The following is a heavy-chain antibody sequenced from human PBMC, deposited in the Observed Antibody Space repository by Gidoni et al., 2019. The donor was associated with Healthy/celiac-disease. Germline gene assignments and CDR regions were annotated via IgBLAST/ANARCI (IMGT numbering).Heavy chain of an antibody. J-gene: IGHJ5*02. CDR1: GFTFGDYA. D-gene: IGHD2-2*01. V-gene: IGHV3-49*03. CDR3: TVDIVVVPAAIDNNWFDP. CDR2: IRSKAYGGTT. Sequence: EVQLVESGGGLVQPGRSLRLSCTASGFTFGDYAMSWFRQAPGKGLEWVGFIRSKAYGGTTEYAASVKGRFTISRDDSKSIAYLQMNSLKTEDTAVYYCTVDIVVVPAAIDNNWFDPWGQGTLVTVSS.